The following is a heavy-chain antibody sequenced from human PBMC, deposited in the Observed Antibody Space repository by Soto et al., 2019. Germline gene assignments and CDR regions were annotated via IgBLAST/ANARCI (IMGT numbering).Heavy chain of an antibody. V-gene: IGHV1-18*01. Sequence: GASVKVSCKASGYTFTSDGITWVRQAPGQGLEWVGWINAHNGNTNYEQRLQDRLTLTTDTSTNTAYMELRNLRSDDTAVYYCARFRAGEAFDSWGHGTLVTVSS. CDR2: INAHNGNT. CDR1: GYTFTSDG. D-gene: IGHD2-21*01. CDR3: ARFRAGEAFDS. J-gene: IGHJ4*01.